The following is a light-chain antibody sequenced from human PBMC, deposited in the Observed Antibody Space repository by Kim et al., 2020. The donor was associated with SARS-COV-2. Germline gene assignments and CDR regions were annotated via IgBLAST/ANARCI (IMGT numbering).Light chain of an antibody. CDR3: QQYSGWPQ. V-gene: IGKV3-15*01. J-gene: IGKJ2*01. Sequence: SVSPGERATLSCRASERLSSNFALYQHKPGQPPRLLFYGASTRVPGIPARFTASGSGTEFAHTISSLQSEDFGVYYCQQYSGWPQFGQGTKLEI. CDR2: GAS. CDR1: ERLSSN.